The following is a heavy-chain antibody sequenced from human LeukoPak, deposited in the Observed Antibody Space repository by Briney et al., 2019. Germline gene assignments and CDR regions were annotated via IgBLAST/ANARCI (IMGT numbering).Heavy chain of an antibody. CDR1: GGSISSSSYY. V-gene: IGHV4-61*01. CDR3: ARERSRHGYRNYYGSGSYYTDDAFDI. J-gene: IGHJ3*02. CDR2: IYYSRST. D-gene: IGHD3-10*01. Sequence: SETLSLTCTVSGGSISSSSYYWGWIRQPPGKGLEWIGYIYYSRSTNYNPSLKSRVTISVDTSKNQFSLKLSSVTAADTAVYYCARERSRHGYRNYYGSGSYYTDDAFDIWGQGTMVTVSS.